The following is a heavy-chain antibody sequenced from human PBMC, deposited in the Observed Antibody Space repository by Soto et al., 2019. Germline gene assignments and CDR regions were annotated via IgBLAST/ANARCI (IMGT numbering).Heavy chain of an antibody. CDR2: INHSGST. Sequence: QVQLQQWGAGLLKPSETLSLTCAVYGGSFSGYYWSWIRQPPGKGLEWIGEINHSGSTNYNPSLKSRVTISVDTSKNQFSLKLSSVTAADTAVYYCARGRAVARRNYGMDVWGQGTTVTVSS. CDR3: ARGRAVARRNYGMDV. CDR1: GGSFSGYY. D-gene: IGHD2-15*01. J-gene: IGHJ6*02. V-gene: IGHV4-34*01.